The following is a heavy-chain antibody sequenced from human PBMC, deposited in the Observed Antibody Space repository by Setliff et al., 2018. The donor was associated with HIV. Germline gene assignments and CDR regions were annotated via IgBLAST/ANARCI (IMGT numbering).Heavy chain of an antibody. CDR3: ARAQWLVRGDAFDI. D-gene: IGHD6-19*01. Sequence: SCAASGFTVSSNYMSWVRQAPGKGLEWVSVIYSGGSTYYADSVKGRFTISRDNSKNTLYLQMNSLRAEDTAVYYCARAQWLVRGDAFDIWGQGTMVTVS. J-gene: IGHJ3*02. V-gene: IGHV3-66*01. CDR2: IYSGGST. CDR1: GFTVSSNY.